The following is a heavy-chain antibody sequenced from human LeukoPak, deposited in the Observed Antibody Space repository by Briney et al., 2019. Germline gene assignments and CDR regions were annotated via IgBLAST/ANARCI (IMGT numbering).Heavy chain of an antibody. CDR2: IYYSGST. D-gene: IGHD3-10*01. Sequence: SETLSLTCTVSGGSISSSSYYWGWIRQPQGKGLEWIGSIYYSGSTYYNPSLKSRVTISVDTSKNQFSLKLSSVTAADTAVYYCARQDVWFGELFEGDYYYYYMGVWGKGTTVTVSS. J-gene: IGHJ6*03. CDR1: GGSISSSSYY. V-gene: IGHV4-39*01. CDR3: ARQDVWFGELFEGDYYYYYMGV.